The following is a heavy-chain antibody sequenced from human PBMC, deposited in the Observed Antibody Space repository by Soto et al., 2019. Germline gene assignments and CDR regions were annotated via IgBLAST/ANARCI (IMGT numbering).Heavy chain of an antibody. CDR1: GGSISSSSYY. J-gene: IGHJ5*02. V-gene: IGHV4-39*01. CDR3: ARQSGYENWFDP. D-gene: IGHD5-12*01. CDR2: IYYSGST. Sequence: QLQLQESGPGLVKPSETLSLTCTVSGGSISSSSYYWGWIRQPPGKGLEWIGSIYYSGSTYYNPSLKSRVTISVDTSKNQFSLKLSSVTAADTAVYYCARQSGYENWFDPWGQGTLVTVSS.